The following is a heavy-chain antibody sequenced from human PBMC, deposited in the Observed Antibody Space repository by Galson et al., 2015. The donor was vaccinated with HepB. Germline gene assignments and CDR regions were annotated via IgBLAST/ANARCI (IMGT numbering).Heavy chain of an antibody. CDR3: AKASYSNPRGYYYYGMDL. V-gene: IGHV3-23*01. CDR1: EFIFDNYA. CDR2: ISGTTFST. J-gene: IGHJ6*02. D-gene: IGHD4-11*01. Sequence: SLRLSCAASEFIFDNYAMNWVRQAPGKGLEWVSAISGTTFSTYYAKSVKGRLTVSRDISKNTLYLQMNSLRVEDTAVYYCAKASYSNPRGYYYYGMDLWGRGTKVTVSS.